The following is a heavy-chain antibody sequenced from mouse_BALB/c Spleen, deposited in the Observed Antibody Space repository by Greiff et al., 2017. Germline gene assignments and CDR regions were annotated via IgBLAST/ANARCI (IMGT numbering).Heavy chain of an antibody. J-gene: IGHJ4*01. D-gene: IGHD1-1*01. Sequence: LQQPGSELVRPGASVKLSCKASGYTFTSYWMHWVKQRHGQGLEWIGNIYPGSGSTNYDEKFKSKGTLTVDTSSSTAYMHLSSLTSEDSAVYYCAQYGNYAMDYWGQGTSVTVSS. CDR3: AQYGNYAMDY. CDR2: IYPGSGST. CDR1: GYTFTSYW. V-gene: IGHV1S22*01.